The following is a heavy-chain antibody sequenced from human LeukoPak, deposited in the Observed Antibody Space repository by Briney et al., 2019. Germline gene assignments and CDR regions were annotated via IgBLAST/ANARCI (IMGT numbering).Heavy chain of an antibody. CDR3: ARVGADGSGFLFDN. D-gene: IGHD3-10*01. CDR2: INHSGST. CDR1: GGSFSGYY. V-gene: IGHV4-34*01. Sequence: SETLSLTCAVYGGSFSGYYWSWIRQPPGKGLEWIGEINHSGSTNYNPSLKRRVTISVDTYKNQFSLKLSSVTAADTAVYYCARVGADGSGFLFDNWGQGTLVTVSS. J-gene: IGHJ4*02.